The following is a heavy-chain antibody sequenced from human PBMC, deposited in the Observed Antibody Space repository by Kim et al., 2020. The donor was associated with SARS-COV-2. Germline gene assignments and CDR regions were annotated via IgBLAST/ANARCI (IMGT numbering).Heavy chain of an antibody. J-gene: IGHJ4*02. V-gene: IGHV3-53*01. CDR2: T. D-gene: IGHD1-26*01. Sequence: TYYADAVKVRFAISRDIPKDTLYLQMNSLRAEDTAVYYCSSSTVGAYFDYWGQGSLVTVSS. CDR3: SSSTVGAYFDY.